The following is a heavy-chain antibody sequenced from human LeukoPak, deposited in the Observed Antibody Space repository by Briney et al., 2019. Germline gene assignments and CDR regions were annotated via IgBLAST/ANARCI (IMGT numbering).Heavy chain of an antibody. D-gene: IGHD2-15*01. V-gene: IGHV4-61*02. CDR3: AGTRRYCSGGSCYNWFDP. CDR1: GGSISSDIYY. CDR2: IYTSGST. Sequence: PSQTLSLTCTVSGGSISSDIYYWSWIRQPAGKGLEWIGRIYTSGSTNYNPSLKSRVTISVDTTKNPSSLKLSSVTAADTAVYSCAGTRRYCSGGSCYNWFDPWGQGTLVIVSS. J-gene: IGHJ5*02.